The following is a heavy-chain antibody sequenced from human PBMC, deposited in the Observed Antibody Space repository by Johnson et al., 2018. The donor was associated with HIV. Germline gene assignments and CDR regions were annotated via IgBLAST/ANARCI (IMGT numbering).Heavy chain of an antibody. CDR2: ISYDGSNK. D-gene: IGHD6-13*01. CDR3: AKDQWSSSWY. V-gene: IGHV3-30*18. J-gene: IGHJ2*01. Sequence: VQLVESGGGVVQPGRSLRLSCAASGFTFSSYGMHWVRQAPAKGLEWVAVISYDGSNKYYADSVKGRFTISRDNSKNTLHLQMNSLSAEDTAVYYCAKDQWSSSWY. CDR1: GFTFSSYG.